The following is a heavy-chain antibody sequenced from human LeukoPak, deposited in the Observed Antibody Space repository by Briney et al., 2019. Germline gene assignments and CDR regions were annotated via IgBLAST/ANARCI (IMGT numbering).Heavy chain of an antibody. CDR2: INPDRGGT. CDR1: GYTFTAYY. Sequence: ASVKVSCKASGYTFTAYYMHWVRQAPGQGLEWMGRINPDRGGTNYAQKFQGRVTMTRDKSISTAYMELTSLRSDDTAVYYCAQGYCSSTSCQMGWFDPWGQGTLVTVSS. D-gene: IGHD2-2*01. CDR3: AQGYCSSTSCQMGWFDP. J-gene: IGHJ5*02. V-gene: IGHV1-2*06.